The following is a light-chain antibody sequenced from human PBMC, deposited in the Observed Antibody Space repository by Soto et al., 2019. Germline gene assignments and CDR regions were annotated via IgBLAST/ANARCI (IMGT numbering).Light chain of an antibody. Sequence: DIQMTQSPSSLSASVGDRVTITCRASQSISSYLNWYQQKPGKAPKLLIYAASSLQSGVPSRFSGSGSWTDFHLTISSLQPEDFATYSCQQSYSTPHPFGQGTKLEIK. J-gene: IGKJ2*01. CDR1: QSISSY. V-gene: IGKV1-39*01. CDR3: QQSYSTPHP. CDR2: AAS.